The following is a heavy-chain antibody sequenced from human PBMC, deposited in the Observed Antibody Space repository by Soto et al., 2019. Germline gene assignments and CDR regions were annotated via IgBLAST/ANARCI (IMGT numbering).Heavy chain of an antibody. Sequence: GGSLRLSCAASGFTFSSYGMHWVRQAPGKGLEWVAVIWYDGSNKYYADSVKGRFTISRDNSKNTLYLQMNSLRAEDTAVYYCARDPLHPRNYYYYMDVWGKGTTVTVSS. CDR2: IWYDGSNK. J-gene: IGHJ6*03. D-gene: IGHD4-4*01. CDR3: ARDPLHPRNYYYYMDV. V-gene: IGHV3-33*01. CDR1: GFTFSSYG.